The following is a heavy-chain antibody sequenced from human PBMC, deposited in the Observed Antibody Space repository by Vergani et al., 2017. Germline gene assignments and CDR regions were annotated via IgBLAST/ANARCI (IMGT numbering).Heavy chain of an antibody. V-gene: IGHV3-23*01. CDR3: ASLYCSGGSCYGGYFYY. D-gene: IGHD2-15*01. CDR1: GFTFSSYA. CDR2: ISGSGGST. Sequence: EVQLLESGGGLVQPGGSLRLSCAASGFTFSSYAMSWVRQAPGKGLEWVSAISGSGGSTYYADSVKGRFTISRDHSKNTLYLQMNSLRAEDTAVYYCASLYCSGGSCYGGYFYYWGQGTLVTVSS. J-gene: IGHJ4*02.